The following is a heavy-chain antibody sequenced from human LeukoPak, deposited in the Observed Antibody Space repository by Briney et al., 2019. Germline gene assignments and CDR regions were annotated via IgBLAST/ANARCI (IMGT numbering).Heavy chain of an antibody. Sequence: HSGGSLRLSCAASGFTVSSNYMSWVRQAPGKGLEWVAVISYDGSNKYYADSVKGRFTISRDNSKNTLYLQMNSLRAEDTAVYYCAKDLWFGEPYGMDVWGQGTTVTVSS. CDR1: GFTVSSNY. CDR2: ISYDGSNK. J-gene: IGHJ6*02. CDR3: AKDLWFGEPYGMDV. D-gene: IGHD3-10*01. V-gene: IGHV3-30*18.